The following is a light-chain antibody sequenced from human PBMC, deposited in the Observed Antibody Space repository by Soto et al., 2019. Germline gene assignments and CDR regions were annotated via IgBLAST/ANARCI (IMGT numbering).Light chain of an antibody. Sequence: LTQPASVSGSPGQSITISCTGTSGDVGGYYYVSWYQQLPGKAPKLMISEVSNRPSGVSNRFSGSKSGNTASLTISGLQAEDEADYYCSSYTAGGTIFGTGTKV. CDR2: EVS. CDR1: SGDVGGYYY. V-gene: IGLV2-14*01. J-gene: IGLJ1*01. CDR3: SSYTAGGTI.